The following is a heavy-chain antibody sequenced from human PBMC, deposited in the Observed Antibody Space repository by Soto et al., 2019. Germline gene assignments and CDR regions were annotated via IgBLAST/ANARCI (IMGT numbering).Heavy chain of an antibody. V-gene: IGHV1-3*01. CDR3: AREYCTNGVCYYFDY. CDR2: INAGNGNT. CDR1: GYTLTSYA. D-gene: IGHD2-8*01. J-gene: IGHJ4*02. Sequence: ASVKVSCKASGYTLTSYAMHWVCQAPGQRLEWMGWINAGNGNTKYSQKFQGRVTITRDTSASTAYMELSSLRSEDTAVYYCAREYCTNGVCYYFDYWGQGTLVTVSS.